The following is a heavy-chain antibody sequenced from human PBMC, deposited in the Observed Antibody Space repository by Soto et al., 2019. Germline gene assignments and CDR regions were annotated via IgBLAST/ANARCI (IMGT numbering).Heavy chain of an antibody. CDR1: GGTLSSYT. V-gene: IGHV1-69*02. D-gene: IGHD3-22*01. Sequence: SVKVSCKGSGGTLSSYTITWVRQSPGQGLEWMGRIIPIFGIASYAQKFQGRVTFTRDTSASTVYMEVSSLRSEDTAVYYCARAAYYYESSGYYPGEYWGQGTLVTVSS. J-gene: IGHJ4*02. CDR2: IIPIFGIA. CDR3: ARAAYYYESSGYYPGEY.